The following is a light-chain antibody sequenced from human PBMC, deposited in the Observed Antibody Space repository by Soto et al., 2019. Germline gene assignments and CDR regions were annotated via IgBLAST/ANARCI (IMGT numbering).Light chain of an antibody. CDR2: GAS. Sequence: IVMTQSPGTLSLSPGERATLSCRASQSISGSYLAWYQQKPGQAPRLLIYGASSRATGFPVRFSGSGSGTDFTLTISSMEPEDFAVYYCQQYGSSPRTFGQGTKVDIK. CDR1: QSISGSY. V-gene: IGKV3-20*01. CDR3: QQYGSSPRT. J-gene: IGKJ1*01.